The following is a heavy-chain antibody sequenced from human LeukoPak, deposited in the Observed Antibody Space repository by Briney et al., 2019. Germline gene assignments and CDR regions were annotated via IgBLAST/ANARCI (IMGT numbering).Heavy chain of an antibody. V-gene: IGHV3-66*01. CDR2: IYSGGTT. J-gene: IGHJ4*02. D-gene: IGHD5-18*01. CDR3: AREVLDTEMALGY. CDR1: GFTVNSNY. Sequence: PGGSLRLSCAASGFTVNSNYMSWVRQAPGKGLEWVSIIYSGGTTYYADSVKGRFTISRDNSKNTLYLQMNSLRAEDTAVYYCAREVLDTEMALGYWGQGTLVTVSS.